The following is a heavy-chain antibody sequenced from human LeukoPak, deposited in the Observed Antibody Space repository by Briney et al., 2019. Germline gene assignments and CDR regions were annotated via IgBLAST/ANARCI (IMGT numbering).Heavy chain of an antibody. D-gene: IGHD2-15*01. CDR3: ARDNCSGGSCYSLYYYYMDV. J-gene: IGHJ6*03. Sequence: SVKVSCKASGGTFSSYAISWVRQAPGQGLEWMGGIIPIFGTANYAQKFQGRVTITADESTSTAYMELSSLRSEDTAVYYCARDNCSGGSCYSLYYYYMDVWGKGTTVTVSS. V-gene: IGHV1-69*13. CDR1: GGTFSSYA. CDR2: IIPIFGTA.